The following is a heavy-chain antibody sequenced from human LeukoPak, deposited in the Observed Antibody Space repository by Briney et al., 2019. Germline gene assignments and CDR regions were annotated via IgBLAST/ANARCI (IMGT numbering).Heavy chain of an antibody. D-gene: IGHD3-3*01. V-gene: IGHV1-2*02. CDR2: INPNSGGT. Sequence: ASVKVSCKASGYTFTGYYMHWVRQAPGQGLEWMGWINPNSGGTSSAQKFQGRVTLTRDTSINTAYMELSGLTSDDTAVYYRARARITIVPAESDYWGQGTLVTVSS. J-gene: IGHJ4*02. CDR1: GYTFTGYY. CDR3: ARARITIVPAESDY.